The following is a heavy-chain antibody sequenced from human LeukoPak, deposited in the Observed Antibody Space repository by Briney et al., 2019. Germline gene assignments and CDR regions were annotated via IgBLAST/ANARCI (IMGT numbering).Heavy chain of an antibody. CDR1: SYTFTSYG. D-gene: IGHD3-3*01. V-gene: IGHV1-18*01. CDR3: ARDYDFWSGQGYFDY. CDR2: ISAYNGNT. J-gene: IGHJ4*02. Sequence: GASVKVSCKASSYTFTSYGISWVRQAPGQGLEWMGWISAYNGNTNYAQKLQGRVTMTTDTSTSTAYMELRSLRSDDTAVYYCARDYDFWSGQGYFDYWGQGTLVTVSS.